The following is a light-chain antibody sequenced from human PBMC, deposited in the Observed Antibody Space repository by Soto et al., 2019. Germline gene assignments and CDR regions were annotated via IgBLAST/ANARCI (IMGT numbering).Light chain of an antibody. CDR2: GAS. CDR1: QSVGGS. V-gene: IGKV3-11*01. CDR3: QQTYSIPRA. J-gene: IGKJ1*01. Sequence: EIVLTQSPGTLSLSPGERATLSCRASQSVGGSLSWYQQKPGQAPRLLFYGASNRATAIPDRFSGSGSGTDFTLTISSLQPEDFATYYCQQTYSIPRAFGQGTKVDI.